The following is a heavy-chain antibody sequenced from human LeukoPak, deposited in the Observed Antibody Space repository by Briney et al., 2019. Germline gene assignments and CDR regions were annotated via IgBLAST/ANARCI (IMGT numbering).Heavy chain of an antibody. CDR1: GFTFRNYG. D-gene: IGHD3-22*01. Sequence: SGGSLRLSCAGSGFTFRNYGMSWVRQAPGKGREGVSHISTNTASTYYADSVKGRFTISRDNTKNTLYMQMNSLRAADTAVYYCAKRSSTSSGYFDFWGRGPLVTVSS. J-gene: IGHJ4*02. V-gene: IGHV3-23*01. CDR2: ISTNTAST. CDR3: AKRSSTSSGYFDF.